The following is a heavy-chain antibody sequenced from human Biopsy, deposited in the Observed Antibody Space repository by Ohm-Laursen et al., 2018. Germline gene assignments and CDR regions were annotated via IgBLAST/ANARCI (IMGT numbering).Heavy chain of an antibody. J-gene: IGHJ5*02. V-gene: IGHV4-39*01. CDR1: GGSVSSNVAY. CDR3: ARHPTGFWFDP. CDR2: IFYSGIT. Sequence: SDTLSLTCTVSGGSVSSNVAYWAWIHQPPGKGLESIGSIFYSGITYYNPSLQSRVTMSVDTSKNRFSLNLTSVTAADTAVYYCARHPTGFWFDPWGQGTLVIVSS.